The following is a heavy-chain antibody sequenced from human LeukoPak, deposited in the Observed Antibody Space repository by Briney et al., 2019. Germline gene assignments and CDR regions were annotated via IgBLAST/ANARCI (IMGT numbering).Heavy chain of an antibody. CDR2: IYHSGST. CDR3: ARGVYSGYDFGFDY. CDR1: GGSISSGGYS. J-gene: IGHJ4*02. D-gene: IGHD5-12*01. V-gene: IGHV4-30-2*01. Sequence: SETLSLTCAVSGGSISSGGYSWSWIRQPPGKGLEWIGYIYHSGSTYYNPSLKSRVTISVDRSKNQFSLKLSSVTAADTSVYYCARGVYSGYDFGFDYWGQGTLVTVSS.